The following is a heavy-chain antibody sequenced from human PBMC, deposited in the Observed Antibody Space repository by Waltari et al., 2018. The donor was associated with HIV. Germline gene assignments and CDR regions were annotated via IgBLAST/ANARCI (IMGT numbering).Heavy chain of an antibody. CDR1: GYTLTGYS. Sequence: QEQLVQSGAAVKKPGASVKVSCNASGYTLTGYSMHWVRQAPGQGLEWMGWINPNSGGTNYAQKFQGRVTMTRDTSISTAYMELNSMRSDDTAVYYCARDPRGSWGAFDIWGQGTMVTVSS. CDR2: INPNSGGT. D-gene: IGHD1-26*01. J-gene: IGHJ3*02. V-gene: IGHV1-2*02. CDR3: ARDPRGSWGAFDI.